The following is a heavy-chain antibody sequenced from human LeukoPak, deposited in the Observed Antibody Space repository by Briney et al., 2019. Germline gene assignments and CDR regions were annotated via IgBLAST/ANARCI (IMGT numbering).Heavy chain of an antibody. D-gene: IGHD3-22*01. CDR3: ARGSRNGYDSSGYYFDY. Sequence: ASVKVSCKASGGTFSSYAISWVRQAPGQGLEWMGGIIPIFGTANYAQKFQGRVTITTDESTSTAYMELSSLRSEDTAVYYCARGSRNGYDSSGYYFDYWGQGTLVTVSS. J-gene: IGHJ4*02. V-gene: IGHV1-69*05. CDR2: IIPIFGTA. CDR1: GGTFSSYA.